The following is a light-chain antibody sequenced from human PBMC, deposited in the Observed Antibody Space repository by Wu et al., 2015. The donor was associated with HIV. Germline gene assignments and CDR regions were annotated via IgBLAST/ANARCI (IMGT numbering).Light chain of an antibody. CDR3: QQYGSSPLIT. Sequence: SCRAESXVLAAARSLVSAETWPGSQALHIWCIQQAAGIPDRFRGSGSGTDFTLTISRLEPEDSAVYYCQQYGSSPLITFGPGTKVDIK. J-gene: IGKJ3*01. V-gene: IGKV3-20*01. CDR1: XVLAAA. CDR2: CI.